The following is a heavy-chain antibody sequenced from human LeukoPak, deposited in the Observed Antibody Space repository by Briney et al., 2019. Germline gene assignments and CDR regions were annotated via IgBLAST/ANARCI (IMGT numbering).Heavy chain of an antibody. J-gene: IGHJ4*02. CDR3: ASVAWGLAVAGTDY. V-gene: IGHV3-73*01. CDR1: GFTFSGST. D-gene: IGHD6-19*01. Sequence: SGGSLRLSCAASGFTFSGSTIHWVRQASGKGLEWVGRIRSKANSYATSYAASVKGRFTISRDDSKNTACLQMNSLKTEDTAVYYCASVAWGLAVAGTDYWGQGTLVTVSS. CDR2: IRSKANSYAT.